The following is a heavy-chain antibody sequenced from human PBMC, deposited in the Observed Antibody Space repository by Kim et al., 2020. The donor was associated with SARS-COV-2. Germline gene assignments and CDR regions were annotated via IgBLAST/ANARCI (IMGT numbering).Heavy chain of an antibody. CDR1: GFTFSSYS. V-gene: IGHV3-21*01. CDR3: ARDPTYYYDSSGPRGRYFQH. J-gene: IGHJ1*01. D-gene: IGHD3-22*01. Sequence: GGSLRLSCAASGFTFSSYSMNWVRQAPGKGLEWVSSISSSSSYIYYADSVKGRFTISRDNAKNSLYLQMNSLRAEDTAVYYCARDPTYYYDSSGPRGRYFQHWGQGTLVTVSS. CDR2: ISSSSSYI.